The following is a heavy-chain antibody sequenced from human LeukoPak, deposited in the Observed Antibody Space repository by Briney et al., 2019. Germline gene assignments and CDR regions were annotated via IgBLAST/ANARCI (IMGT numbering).Heavy chain of an antibody. CDR2: IKQDGSEK. Sequence: PGGSLRLSCAASGFTFRDYWMSWVRQAPGKGLEWVANIKQDGSEKYYVDSVKGRFTISRDNAKNSLYLQMNSLRAEGTAVYYCARGRGLTIFGVVSWFDPWGQGTLVTVSS. CDR1: GFTFRDYW. D-gene: IGHD3-3*01. CDR3: ARGRGLTIFGVVSWFDP. J-gene: IGHJ5*02. V-gene: IGHV3-7*01.